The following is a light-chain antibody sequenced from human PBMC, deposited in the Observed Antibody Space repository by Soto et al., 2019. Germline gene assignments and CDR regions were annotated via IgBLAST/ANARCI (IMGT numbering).Light chain of an antibody. CDR3: QQYGSSTET. V-gene: IGKV3-20*01. Sequence: EIVLTQSPGTLSLSPGERATLSCRASQSVSSSYLAWYQQKPGQAPRLLIYGASSRATGIPGRFSGSGSGTDFTLTISRLEPEDFAVYYCQQYGSSTETFGQGTKVDIK. CDR2: GAS. J-gene: IGKJ1*01. CDR1: QSVSSSY.